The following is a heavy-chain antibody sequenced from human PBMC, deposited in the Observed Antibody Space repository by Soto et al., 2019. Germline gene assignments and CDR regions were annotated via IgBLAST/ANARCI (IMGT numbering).Heavy chain of an antibody. D-gene: IGHD2-2*01. CDR3: AKGPAIVLVPAAMIYYSGMHV. Sequence: QVQLVESGGGVVQPGRSLRLSCAASGFTFSSYGMHWVRQAPGKGLEWVAVISYDGSNKYYADSVNDRFTISRDNSKNTLYLQMNRLRAEDTAVYYCAKGPAIVLVPAAMIYYSGMHVWGQGTTVTVSS. CDR1: GFTFSSYG. J-gene: IGHJ6*02. CDR2: ISYDGSNK. V-gene: IGHV3-30*18.